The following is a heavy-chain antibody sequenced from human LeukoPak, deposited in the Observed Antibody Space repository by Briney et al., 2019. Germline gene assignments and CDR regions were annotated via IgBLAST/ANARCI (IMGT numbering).Heavy chain of an antibody. V-gene: IGHV3-30*18. D-gene: IGHD5-18*01. J-gene: IGHJ3*02. Sequence: GRSLRLSCAASGSTFSSFAIHWVRQVPGKGLEWVTAISYDGSNKYYADSVKGRFTISRDNSKNTVYVQMNSLRLEDTAVYYCAQAVKGYSYGDDAFDIWGQGTMVIVSS. CDR3: AQAVKGYSYGDDAFDI. CDR1: GSTFSSFA. CDR2: ISYDGSNK.